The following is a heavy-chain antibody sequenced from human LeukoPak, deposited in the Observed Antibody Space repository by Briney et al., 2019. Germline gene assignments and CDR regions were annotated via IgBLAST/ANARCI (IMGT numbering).Heavy chain of an antibody. V-gene: IGHV4-38-2*02. D-gene: IGHD6-19*01. CDR1: GYSITSGYY. Sequence: SETLSLTCIVSGYSITSGYYWGWIRQPPGKGLEWIGSIYHSGDTYYNPSLKSRVTISVDTSKNQFSLKLDSVTVADTAVYYCAKGTSSGWYYFDYWGQGTLVTVSS. CDR2: IYHSGDT. J-gene: IGHJ4*02. CDR3: AKGTSSGWYYFDY.